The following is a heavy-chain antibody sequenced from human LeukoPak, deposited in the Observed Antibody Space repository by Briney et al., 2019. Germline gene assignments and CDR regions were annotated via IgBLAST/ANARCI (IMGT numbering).Heavy chain of an antibody. CDR2: ISGSGGST. Sequence: GGTLRLSCAASGFTFSSYGMSWVRQAPGKGLEWVSGISGSGGSTYYADSVKGRFTISRDNSKNTLYLQMNSLRAGDTAVYYCAKEGYDSSGYYHAYFQHWGQGTLVTVSS. J-gene: IGHJ1*01. CDR3: AKEGYDSSGYYHAYFQH. CDR1: GFTFSSYG. V-gene: IGHV3-23*01. D-gene: IGHD3-22*01.